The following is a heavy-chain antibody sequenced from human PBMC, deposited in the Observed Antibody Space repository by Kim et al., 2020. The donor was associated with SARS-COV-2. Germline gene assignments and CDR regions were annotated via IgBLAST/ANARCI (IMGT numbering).Heavy chain of an antibody. J-gene: IGHJ3*02. Sequence: GGSLRLSCAASGFTFSSYAMSWVRQAPGKGLEWVSAISGSGDSTYYADSVKGRFTISRDNSKNTLYVQMNSLRAEDTAVYYCAKQVNYYDSSGYRGAFDIWGQGTMVTVSS. D-gene: IGHD3-22*01. CDR3: AKQVNYYDSSGYRGAFDI. V-gene: IGHV3-23*01. CDR1: GFTFSSYA. CDR2: ISGSGDST.